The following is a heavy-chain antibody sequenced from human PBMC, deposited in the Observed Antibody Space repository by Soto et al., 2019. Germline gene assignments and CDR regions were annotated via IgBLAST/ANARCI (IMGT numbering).Heavy chain of an antibody. V-gene: IGHV4-30-4*01. CDR3: ARILMNYYRLDY. D-gene: IGHD3-10*01. CDR2: IYYSGST. Sequence: TLSLTFTFSCSSINRGDYYWSWIRQPPGKCLQLIGHIYYSGSTYYKPSLKSRAGISVDSSKSQVSLKLTSVTAADTAVYFCARILMNYYRLDYWGQGALVTVSS. CDR1: CSSINRGDYY. J-gene: IGHJ4*02.